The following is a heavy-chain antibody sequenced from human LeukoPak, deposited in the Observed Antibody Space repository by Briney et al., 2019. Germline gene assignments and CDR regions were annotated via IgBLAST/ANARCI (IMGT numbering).Heavy chain of an antibody. CDR3: ARDGVDSSSWRPIDY. J-gene: IGHJ4*02. Sequence: PGGSLRLSCAASGFTFSSYSMNWVRQAPGKGLEWVSSISSSSSYIYYADSVKGRFTISRDNAKNSLYLQMNSLRAEDTAVYYCARDGVDSSSWRPIDYWGQGTLVTVSS. CDR1: GFTFSSYS. V-gene: IGHV3-21*01. D-gene: IGHD6-13*01. CDR2: ISSSSSYI.